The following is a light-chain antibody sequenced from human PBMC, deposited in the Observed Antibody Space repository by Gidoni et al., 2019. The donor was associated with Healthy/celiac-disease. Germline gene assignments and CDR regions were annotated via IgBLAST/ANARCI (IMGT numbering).Light chain of an antibody. CDR3: QQSYSTPRT. V-gene: IGKV1-39*01. J-gene: IGKJ1*01. CDR2: AAS. Sequence: DIQMTQSPSSLSASVGDRVTITCRASQSISSYLNWYQQKPGQAPKLLIYAASSLQSGVPSRFSGSGSGKDFTLTISSLQPEDFATYYWQQSYSTPRTFGQXTKVESK. CDR1: QSISSY.